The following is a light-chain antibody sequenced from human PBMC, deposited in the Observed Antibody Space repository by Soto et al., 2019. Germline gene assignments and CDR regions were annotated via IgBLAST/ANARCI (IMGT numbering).Light chain of an antibody. CDR1: QSISSY. Sequence: EIVLTQSPATLSLSPGERATLSCRASQSISSYLAWYQQKPGQAPRLLIQDTSDRATGVPARFSGSGSGTDFTLTISSLEPEDFAVYYCQQRNSWPITFGQGTRPEIK. CDR2: DTS. CDR3: QQRNSWPIT. V-gene: IGKV3-11*01. J-gene: IGKJ5*01.